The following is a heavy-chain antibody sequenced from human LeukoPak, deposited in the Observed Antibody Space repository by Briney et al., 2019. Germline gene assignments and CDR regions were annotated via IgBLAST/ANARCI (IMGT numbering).Heavy chain of an antibody. Sequence: SDTLSLTCTLSGASISSYYSSWIRQPPGKGLELIGYMHFSGSTKHTPSLESRVTMSVYASKNQFSLNLTTVTAGDTAVYYCARYRCRGDICDGFDYWGLGTLVTVST. D-gene: IGHD3-16*02. CDR1: GASISSYY. J-gene: IGHJ4*02. V-gene: IGHV4-59*07. CDR3: ARYRCRGDICDGFDY. CDR2: MHFSGST.